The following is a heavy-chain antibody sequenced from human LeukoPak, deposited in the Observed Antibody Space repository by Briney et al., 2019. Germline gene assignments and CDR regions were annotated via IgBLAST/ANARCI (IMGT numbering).Heavy chain of an antibody. CDR2: IYISGST. Sequence: SQTLSLTCTVSGGSISSGRYYWSWIRQPAGKGLEWIGRIYISGSTNYNPSLKSRVTISVDTSKNQFSLKLSSVTAADTAVYYCARDSSSGWFGFYMDVWGKGTTVTVSS. CDR1: GGSISSGRYY. CDR3: ARDSSSGWFGFYMDV. J-gene: IGHJ6*03. V-gene: IGHV4-61*02. D-gene: IGHD6-19*01.